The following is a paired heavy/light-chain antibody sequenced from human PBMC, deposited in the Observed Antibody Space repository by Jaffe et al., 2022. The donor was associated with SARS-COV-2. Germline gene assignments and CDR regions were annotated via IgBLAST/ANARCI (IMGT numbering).Heavy chain of an antibody. J-gene: IGHJ6*02. V-gene: IGHV3-30*18. CDR1: GFTFSSYG. CDR3: AKDTLLGSHYYYYGMDV. CDR2: ILYDGSNK. D-gene: IGHD3-10*01. Sequence: QVQLVESGGGVVQPGRSLRLSCAASGFTFSSYGMHWVRQAPGKGLEWVAVILYDGSNKYYADSVKGRFTISRDNSKNTLYLQMNSLRAEDTAVYYCAKDTLLGSHYYYYGMDVWGQGTTVTVSS.
Light chain of an antibody. V-gene: IGKV1-39*01. J-gene: IGKJ2*01. CDR2: AAS. CDR1: QSISSY. Sequence: DIQMTQSPSSLSASVGDRVTITCRASQSISSYLNWYQHKSGKAPKLLIYAASSLQSGVPSRISGGGSGTDFTLTISSLQPEDFATYYCQQSYSTPYTFGQGTKLEIK. CDR3: QQSYSTPYT.